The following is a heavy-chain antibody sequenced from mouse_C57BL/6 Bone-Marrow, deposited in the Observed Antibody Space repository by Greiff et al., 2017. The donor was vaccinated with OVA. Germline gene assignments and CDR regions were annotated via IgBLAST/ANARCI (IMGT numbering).Heavy chain of an antibody. CDR2: IHPNSGST. J-gene: IGHJ2*01. D-gene: IGHD4-1*01. V-gene: IGHV1-64*01. Sequence: QVQLQQPGAELVKPGASVKLSCKASGYTFTSYWMHWVKQRPGQGLEWIGMIHPNSGSTNYNEKFKSKATLTVDKSSSTAYMQLSSLTSEDSAVYDCARSEGNRDIGDYFDYWGQGTTLTVSS. CDR3: ARSEGNRDIGDYFDY. CDR1: GYTFTSYW.